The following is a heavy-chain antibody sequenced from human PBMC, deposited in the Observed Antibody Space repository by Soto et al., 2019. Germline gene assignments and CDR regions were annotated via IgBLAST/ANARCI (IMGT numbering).Heavy chain of an antibody. Sequence: EVQLVESGGDLVQPGGFLRLSCATSGFTFSRYWMQWVRQVPGKGLVWVSRINSDGSSISYSDSVKGRFTISRDNAKNTLYLQMNSLRVEDTAVYYCARLPVDTITSLDYWGQGTRVSVSS. CDR1: GFTFSRYW. CDR2: INSDGSSI. D-gene: IGHD3-3*01. V-gene: IGHV3-74*01. J-gene: IGHJ4*02. CDR3: ARLPVDTITSLDY.